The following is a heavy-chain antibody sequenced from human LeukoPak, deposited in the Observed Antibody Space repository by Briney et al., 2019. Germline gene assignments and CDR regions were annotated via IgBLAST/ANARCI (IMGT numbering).Heavy chain of an antibody. CDR2: ITSRSSTV. J-gene: IGHJ3*01. CDR1: GFTFSSYS. V-gene: IGHV3-48*02. CDR3: AREALTFGAL. Sequence: PGGSLRLSCVASGFTFSSYSMNWVRQAPGKGLEWVSYITSRSSTVYYADSVKGRFTISRDNAKNSLYLQMNSLRDEDTAVYYCAREALTFGALWGQGTMVTVSS. D-gene: IGHD3-16*01.